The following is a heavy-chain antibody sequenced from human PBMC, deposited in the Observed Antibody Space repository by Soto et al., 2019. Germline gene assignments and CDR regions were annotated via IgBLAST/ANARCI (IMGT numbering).Heavy chain of an antibody. CDR1: GGSVSSGRFH. CDR3: ARIGGWYDIDF. D-gene: IGHD6-19*01. V-gene: IGHV4-61*01. CDR2: IFYNGTA. J-gene: IGHJ4*02. Sequence: VQLQQSGPGLVKPSETLSLTCSVSGGSVSSGRFHWSWIRESPGKGLQFIGSIFYNGTANYSPSLKNRVTISIDTSQSKFSLKLVSVAAADTAVYYCARIGGWYDIDFWGQGNLVTVSS.